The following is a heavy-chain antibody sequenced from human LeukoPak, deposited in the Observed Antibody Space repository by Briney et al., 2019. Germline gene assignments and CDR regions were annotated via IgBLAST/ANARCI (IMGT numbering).Heavy chain of an antibody. J-gene: IGHJ3*02. V-gene: IGHV1-69*01. CDR2: PIFGTA. CDR3: AIDSKGGYYAFDI. D-gene: IGHD2-21*02. Sequence: PIFGTANYAQKFQGRVTITADETTSTAYMELSSLRSEDTAVYYCAIDSKGGYYAFDIWGQGTMVTVSS.